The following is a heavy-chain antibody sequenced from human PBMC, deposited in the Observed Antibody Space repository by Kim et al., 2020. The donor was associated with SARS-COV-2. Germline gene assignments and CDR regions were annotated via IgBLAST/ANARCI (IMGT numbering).Heavy chain of an antibody. V-gene: IGHV3-21*01. Sequence: GGSLRLSCAASGFTFSSYSMNWVRQAPGKGLEWVSSIDTDISYTYYAASVQGRFTISRDNAKNSLYLQMNSLRAEDTAVYYCAREVRVGATPLDYWGQGTLVTVSS. CDR1: GFTFSSYS. D-gene: IGHD1-26*01. CDR3: AREVRVGATPLDY. J-gene: IGHJ4*02. CDR2: IDTDISYT.